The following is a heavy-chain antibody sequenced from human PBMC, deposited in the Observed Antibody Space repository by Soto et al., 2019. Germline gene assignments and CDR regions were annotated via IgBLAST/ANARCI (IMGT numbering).Heavy chain of an antibody. Sequence: QVQLVQSGAEVRKPGASVKVSCKASGYTFTNYDINWVRQAPGEGLEWMGWMNPNSGNRGFGQKFTGRVTMTSNPSISTAYMELTSLTSDDTAVYFCARGGYVASFPSYPYYMAVWGEGTTVTVSS. CDR1: GYTFTNYD. CDR3: ARGGYVASFPSYPYYMAV. V-gene: IGHV1-8*01. J-gene: IGHJ6*03. CDR2: MNPNSGNR. D-gene: IGHD2-2*01.